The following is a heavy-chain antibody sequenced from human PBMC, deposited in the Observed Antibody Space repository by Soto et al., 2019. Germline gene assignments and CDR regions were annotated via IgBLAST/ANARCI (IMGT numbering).Heavy chain of an antibody. V-gene: IGHV4-31*03. Sequence: QVQLQESGPGLVKPSQTLSLTCTVSGGSISSGGYYWSWIRQHPGKGLEWIGYIYYSGSTYYNPSLNSRVTISVDTSKNQFSLKLSSVTAADTAVYYCARCRWLGKYYFDYWGQGTLVTVSS. CDR1: GGSISSGGYY. CDR2: IYYSGST. D-gene: IGHD5-12*01. CDR3: ARCRWLGKYYFDY. J-gene: IGHJ4*02.